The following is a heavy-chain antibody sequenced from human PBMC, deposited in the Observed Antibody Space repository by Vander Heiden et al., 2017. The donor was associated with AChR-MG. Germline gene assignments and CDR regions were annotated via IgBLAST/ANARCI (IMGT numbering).Heavy chain of an antibody. CDR1: GFTFSSYA. V-gene: IGHV3-30-3*01. J-gene: IGHJ3*02. Sequence: QVQLVESGGGVVQPGRSLRLSCAASGFTFSSYAMHWVRQAPGKGLEWVAVISYDGSNKYYADSVKGRFTISRDNSKNTLYLQMNSLRAEDTAVYYCATKLAYCGGDCYSGAFDIWGQGTMVTVSS. D-gene: IGHD2-21*02. CDR3: ATKLAYCGGDCYSGAFDI. CDR2: ISYDGSNK.